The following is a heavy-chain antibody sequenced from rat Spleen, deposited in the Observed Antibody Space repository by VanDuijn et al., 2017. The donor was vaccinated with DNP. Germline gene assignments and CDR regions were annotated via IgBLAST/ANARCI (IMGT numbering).Heavy chain of an antibody. V-gene: IGHV3-3*01. CDR3: ARDNSAALYWYFDL. CDR2: INYSGNT. D-gene: IGHD4-3*01. Sequence: EMQLQESGPGLVKPSHSLSLTCSVTGYSITSGYGWTWIRKFPGNKLEWMGYINYSGNTAYNPSLRSRISIARDTSKNQFFLQLNSVTTEDTATYYCARDNSAALYWYFDLWGPGTMVTVSS. J-gene: IGHJ1*01. CDR1: GYSITSGYG.